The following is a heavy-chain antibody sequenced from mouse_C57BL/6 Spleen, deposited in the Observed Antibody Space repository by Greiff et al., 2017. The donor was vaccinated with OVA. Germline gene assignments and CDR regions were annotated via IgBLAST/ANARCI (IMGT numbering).Heavy chain of an antibody. CDR3: TTRDGSSPYYFDY. V-gene: IGHV14-1*01. J-gene: IGHJ2*01. D-gene: IGHD1-1*01. CDR1: GFNIKDYY. Sequence: EVQLRQSGAELVRPGASVKLSCTASGFNIKDYYMHWVKQRPEQGLEWIGRIDPEDGDTEYAPKFQGKATMTADTSSNTAYLQLSSLTSEDTAVYYCTTRDGSSPYYFDYWGQGTTLTVSS. CDR2: IDPEDGDT.